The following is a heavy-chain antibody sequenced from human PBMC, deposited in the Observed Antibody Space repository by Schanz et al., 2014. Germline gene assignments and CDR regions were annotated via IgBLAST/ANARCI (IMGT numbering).Heavy chain of an antibody. CDR2: IIPIVDIT. V-gene: IGHV1-69*04. CDR1: GGTFTSYA. D-gene: IGHD1-26*01. Sequence: QVQLVQSGAEVRKPGSSVRVSCKASGGTFTSYAFSWVRQAPGQGLEWMGRIIPIVDITNYAQKFLGRVTITADKSTSTAYIELKSLRSADTAVYYGARDRDQWDGNYLDYWGQGTLVTVSS. J-gene: IGHJ4*02. CDR3: ARDRDQWDGNYLDY.